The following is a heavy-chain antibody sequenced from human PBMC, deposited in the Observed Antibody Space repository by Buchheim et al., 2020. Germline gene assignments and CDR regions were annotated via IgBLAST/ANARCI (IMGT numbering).Heavy chain of an antibody. CDR3: ARSFVDTAMFRVWGPYGMDV. J-gene: IGHJ6*02. Sequence: QQQLQESGPGLVKPSETLSLTCTVSGGSISNSDSYYWGWIRQPPGKGLEWIGSIYYGGSTYYNPSLKSRVTISVDTSTNQFSLKLSSVTAADTAVYYCARSFVDTAMFRVWGPYGMDVWGQGTT. D-gene: IGHD5-18*01. CDR2: IYYGGST. V-gene: IGHV4-39*07. CDR1: GGSISNSDSYY.